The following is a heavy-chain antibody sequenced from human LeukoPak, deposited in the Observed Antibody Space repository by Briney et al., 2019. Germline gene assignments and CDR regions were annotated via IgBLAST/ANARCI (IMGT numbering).Heavy chain of an antibody. J-gene: IGHJ4*02. D-gene: IGHD1-1*01. Sequence: SVKVSCKASGGTFSSYAISWVRQAPGQGLEWMGRIIPILGIANYAQKFQGRVTITADKSTSTAYMELSSLRSEDTAVYYCASHLPLYNWNEDYWGQGTLVTVSS. CDR1: GGTFSSYA. CDR2: IIPILGIA. V-gene: IGHV1-69*04. CDR3: ASHLPLYNWNEDY.